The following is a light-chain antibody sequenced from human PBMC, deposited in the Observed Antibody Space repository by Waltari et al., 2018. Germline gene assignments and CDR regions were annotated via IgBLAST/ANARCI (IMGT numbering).Light chain of an antibody. V-gene: IGKV3-20*01. CDR2: GAS. J-gene: IGKJ5*01. CDR3: QQFGDSPRVT. CDR1: QSVSSSY. Sequence: EIVLTQSPGTLSLSPGERATLSCRASQSVSSSYLTWYQQKPGQAPRLLIYGASSRATGIPDRFSGSWSGTDFTLTISRLEPEDFAVYYCQQFGDSPRVTFGQGTRLEIK.